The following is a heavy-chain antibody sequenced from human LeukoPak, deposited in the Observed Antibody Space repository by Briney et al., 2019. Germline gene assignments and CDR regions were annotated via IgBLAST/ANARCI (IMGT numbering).Heavy chain of an antibody. CDR2: IYYSGRT. D-gene: IGHD3-16*01. V-gene: IGHV4-30-4*01. Sequence: SQTLSLTCTVSGLSLSSGDYYWSWIRQPPGKGLEWLGYIYYSGRTYYNPSLKSRLSISVDRSKNQFSLKLSSVTAADTAVYYCARRGTTYFDLWGRGTLVTVSS. CDR1: GLSLSSGDYY. J-gene: IGHJ2*01. CDR3: ARRGTTYFDL.